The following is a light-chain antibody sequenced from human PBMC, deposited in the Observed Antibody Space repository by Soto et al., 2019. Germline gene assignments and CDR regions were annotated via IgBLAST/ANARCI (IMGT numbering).Light chain of an antibody. CDR1: QSVSRY. Sequence: EIVLTQSPATLSLSPGERATLSCRASQSVSRYLAWYQQKPGQAPSLLIYDASNRATVIPARFSGSGSGTAFTLTISRLEPEDFAVYSCQQGSNRARTFGQGTKLEIK. V-gene: IGKV3-11*01. J-gene: IGKJ2*01. CDR3: QQGSNRART. CDR2: DAS.